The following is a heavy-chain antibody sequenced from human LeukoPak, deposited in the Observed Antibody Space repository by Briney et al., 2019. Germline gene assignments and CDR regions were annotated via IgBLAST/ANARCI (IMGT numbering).Heavy chain of an antibody. CDR1: GFTFSSYE. CDR2: ISSSSSYI. Sequence: GGSLRLSCAASGFTFSSYEMNWVRQAPGKGLEWVSSISSSSSYIYCADSVKGRFTISRDNAKNSLYLQMNSLRAEDTAVYYCARDLHTLRGYSYGDYGMDVWGKGTTVTVSS. D-gene: IGHD5-18*01. V-gene: IGHV3-21*01. J-gene: IGHJ6*04. CDR3: ARDLHTLRGYSYGDYGMDV.